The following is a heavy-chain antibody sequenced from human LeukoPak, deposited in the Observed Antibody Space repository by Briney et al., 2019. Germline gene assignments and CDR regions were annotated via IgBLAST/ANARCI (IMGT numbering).Heavy chain of an antibody. V-gene: IGHV3-66*01. Sequence: GGSLRLSCAASGLTVSNNYISWVRQGPGKGLEWVSVIYSGGSTYYADSVKGRFTISRDNSKNTVYLQMNSLRADDTAVYYCARYDGSGSKQGYFHYWGQGPLVTVSS. J-gene: IGHJ4*02. CDR1: GLTVSNNY. CDR2: IYSGGST. D-gene: IGHD3-10*01. CDR3: ARYDGSGSKQGYFHY.